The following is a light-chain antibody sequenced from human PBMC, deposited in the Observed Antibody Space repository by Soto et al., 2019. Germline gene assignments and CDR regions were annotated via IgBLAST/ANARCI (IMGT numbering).Light chain of an antibody. CDR2: EVS. Sequence: QSALTQPASVSGSPGQSITISCTGSSSDISNYNYVSWYQQYPGKAPRLIISEVSTRPSGVSNRFSGSKSGSTASLTISGLQAADEADYCCTSYTTSSTYVFGTGTKVTVL. V-gene: IGLV2-14*01. CDR1: SSDISNYNY. CDR3: TSYTTSSTYV. J-gene: IGLJ1*01.